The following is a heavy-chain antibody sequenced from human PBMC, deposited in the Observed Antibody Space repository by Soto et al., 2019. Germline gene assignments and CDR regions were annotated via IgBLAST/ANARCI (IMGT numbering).Heavy chain of an antibody. CDR3: AKGVSSSAWSASDS. Sequence: EVQLLESGGGLVQPGGSLRLSCAASGFTLSSYAMTWVRQAPGKGLEWVSVISDSDNATYYADSVKGRLTISRDNSKNTLYLQLNSLRAEDTAGYYCAKGVSSSAWSASDSWGQGTLVTVSA. V-gene: IGHV3-23*01. CDR1: GFTLSSYA. J-gene: IGHJ4*02. CDR2: ISDSDNAT. D-gene: IGHD6-19*01.